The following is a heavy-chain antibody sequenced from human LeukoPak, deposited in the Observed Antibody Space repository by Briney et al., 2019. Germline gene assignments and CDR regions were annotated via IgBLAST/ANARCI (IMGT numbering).Heavy chain of an antibody. CDR3: VSRSRRFYAFDI. V-gene: IGHV1-8*02. CDR1: GYTFTSYG. Sequence: ASVKVSCKASGYTFTSYGISWVRQATGQGLEWMGWMNPNSGNTGYAQKFQGRVTMTRNTSISTAYMELSSLRSEDTAVYYCVSRSRRFYAFDIWSQGTMVTVSS. CDR2: MNPNSGNT. J-gene: IGHJ3*02.